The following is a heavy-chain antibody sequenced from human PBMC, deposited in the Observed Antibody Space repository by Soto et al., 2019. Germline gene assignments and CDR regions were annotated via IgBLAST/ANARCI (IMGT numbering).Heavy chain of an antibody. CDR3: ARDQLEGNWFDP. J-gene: IGHJ5*02. D-gene: IGHD1-1*01. CDR1: GGSISSGGYS. V-gene: IGHV4-30-2*01. CDR2: IYQSGST. Sequence: QLQLQESGSGLVRPSQTLSLTCAVSGGSISSGGYSWNWIRQPPGKGLEWIGYIYQSGSTLYKPSLKSRVAISGDKSKKQFSLKLTSVTAADTAVYYCARDQLEGNWFDPWGQGTLVTVSA.